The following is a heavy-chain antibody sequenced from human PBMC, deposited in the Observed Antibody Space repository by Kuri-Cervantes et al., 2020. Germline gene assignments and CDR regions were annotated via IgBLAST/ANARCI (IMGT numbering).Heavy chain of an antibody. CDR2: IYYTGTT. CDR3: ARLDSSSSGDY. V-gene: IGHV4-39*01. J-gene: IGHJ4*02. Sequence: YMDWVRQAPGKGLEWIGNIYYTGTTYYNPSLKSRVTISVDTSKNQFTLKLSSVTAGDTAQYYCARLDSSSSGDYWGQGTLVTVSS. CDR1: Y. D-gene: IGHD6-6*01.